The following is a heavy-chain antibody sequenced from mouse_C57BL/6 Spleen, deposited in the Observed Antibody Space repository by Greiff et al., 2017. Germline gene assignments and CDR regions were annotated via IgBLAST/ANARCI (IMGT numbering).Heavy chain of an antibody. D-gene: IGHD2-3*01. J-gene: IGHJ4*01. CDR2: ISDGGSYT. CDR3: ARADGYYPYYAMDY. V-gene: IGHV5-4*03. CDR1: GFTFSSYA. Sequence: DVMLVESGGGLVKPGGSLKLSCAASGFTFSSYAMSWVRQTPEKRLEWVATISDGGSYTYYPDNVKGRFTISRDNAKNNLYLQMSHLKSEDTAMYYCARADGYYPYYAMDYWGQGTSVTVSS.